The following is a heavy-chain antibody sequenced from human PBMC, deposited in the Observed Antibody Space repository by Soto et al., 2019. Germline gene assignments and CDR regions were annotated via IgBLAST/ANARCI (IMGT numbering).Heavy chain of an antibody. CDR2: IYYNXGT. Sequence: AXXTLSLTCTVSGGSITSSSSYWGWIRQPPGKGLERIGXIYYNXGTNHNTSLRXXVTISVDXXKNQSSLVLTSVTAADTAVYYCARYQAYTMIDFWGLGTLVTVSS. CDR1: GGSITSSSSY. D-gene: IGHD3-22*01. CDR3: ARYQAYTMIDF. J-gene: IGHJ4*02. V-gene: IGHV4-39*01.